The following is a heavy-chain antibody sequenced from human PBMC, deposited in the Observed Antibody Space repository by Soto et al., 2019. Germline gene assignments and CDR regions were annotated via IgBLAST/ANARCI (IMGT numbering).Heavy chain of an antibody. Sequence: GGSLRLSCAASGFTFSSYWMSWVRQAPGKGLEWVANIKQDGSEKYYVDSVKGRFTISRDNAKNSLYLQMNSLRAEDTAVYYCARDYCPGGVCYTIFDYWGQGTLVTVSS. V-gene: IGHV3-7*01. CDR1: GFTFSSYW. CDR3: ARDYCPGGVCYTIFDY. J-gene: IGHJ4*02. CDR2: IKQDGSEK. D-gene: IGHD2-8*02.